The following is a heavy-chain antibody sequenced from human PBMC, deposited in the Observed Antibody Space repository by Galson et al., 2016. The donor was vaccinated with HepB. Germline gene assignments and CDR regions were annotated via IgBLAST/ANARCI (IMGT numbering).Heavy chain of an antibody. CDR1: GFTFSKYW. Sequence: SLRLSCAGSGFTFSKYWMSWVRQPPGKGLEWVAVISQSGTPQVYTDSVKGRFSISRDNSKNTMYLEMNSLRPEDTAIYYCARDLIVGAPDYMDVWGKGTTVTVSS. CDR2: ISQSGTPQ. V-gene: IGHV3-30*03. D-gene: IGHD1-26*01. CDR3: ARDLIVGAPDYMDV. J-gene: IGHJ6*03.